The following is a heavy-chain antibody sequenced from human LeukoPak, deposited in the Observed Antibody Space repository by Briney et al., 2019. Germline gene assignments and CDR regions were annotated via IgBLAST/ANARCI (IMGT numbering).Heavy chain of an antibody. CDR2: ISGSGVNT. CDR1: GFTFSSYA. D-gene: IGHD6-19*01. Sequence: GGSLRLSCAASGFTFSSYALSWVRQFPGKGLEWVSAISGSGVNTYYADSVKGRFTISRDNSKNTLHLQMNSLRPEDTAIYYCAKGPLIEVAGTTWDYWGQGTLVTVSS. V-gene: IGHV3-23*01. J-gene: IGHJ4*02. CDR3: AKGPLIEVAGTTWDY.